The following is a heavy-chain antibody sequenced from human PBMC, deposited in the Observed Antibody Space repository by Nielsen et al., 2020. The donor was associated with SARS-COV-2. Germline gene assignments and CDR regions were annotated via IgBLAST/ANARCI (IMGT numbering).Heavy chain of an antibody. CDR3: AIRSSGGARYQF. CDR1: GGSISSSNW. V-gene: IGHV4-4*02. D-gene: IGHD2-15*01. CDR2: IYHGGNT. Sequence: SETLSLTCAVSGGSISSSNWWTWVRQPPGKGLEWIGEIYHGGNTNYNPSLRSRVTISVDKSKNQFSLRLTSVTAADTAVYYCAIRSSGGARYQFWGQGSLVTVSS. J-gene: IGHJ4*02.